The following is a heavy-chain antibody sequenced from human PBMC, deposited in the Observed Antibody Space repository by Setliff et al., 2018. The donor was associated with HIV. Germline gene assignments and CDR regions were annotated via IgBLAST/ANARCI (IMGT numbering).Heavy chain of an antibody. CDR3: VRDIYDSSGFWYPHGDS. J-gene: IGHJ5*01. D-gene: IGHD3-22*01. CDR2: INPYSGNT. CDR1: GYTFTSYD. Sequence: ASVKVSCKASGYTFTSYDINWVRQATGHGLEWMGWINPYSGNTGYAQKFQGRVTMTRETSTSTAYLELSNLRAEDTAVYYCVRDIYDSSGFWYPHGDSWGQGTLVTVSS. V-gene: IGHV1-8*01.